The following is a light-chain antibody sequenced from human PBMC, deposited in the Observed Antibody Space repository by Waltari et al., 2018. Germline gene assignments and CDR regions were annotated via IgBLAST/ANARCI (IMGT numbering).Light chain of an antibody. CDR2: WAS. J-gene: IGKJ1*01. CDR1: QNVLYSSKNKSF. CDR3: HQYHTVPWT. V-gene: IGKV4-1*01. Sequence: DIVVTQSPDFLAVSLGARATFNCKSSQNVLYSSKNKSFIAWYQQKSGQPPRLLIYWASTRESGVPDRFSGSGSGTDFTLTISSLQAEDVAVYYCHQYHTVPWTFGQGTKVEIK.